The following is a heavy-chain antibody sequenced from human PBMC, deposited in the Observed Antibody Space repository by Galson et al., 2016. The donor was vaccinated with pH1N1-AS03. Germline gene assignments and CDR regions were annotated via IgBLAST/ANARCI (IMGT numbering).Heavy chain of an antibody. J-gene: IGHJ4*02. V-gene: IGHV1-3*01. CDR3: VREDRYGDFFYFDY. CDR1: GYTFTNHA. Sequence: SVKVSCKASGYTFTNHAIHWVRRAPGQSLEWMGWIRAGSGDTRYSQKLQGRVTITRETYASTAYMELSSLTSEDTAVYYCVREDRYGDFFYFDYWGQGSLVTVSS. CDR2: IRAGSGDT. D-gene: IGHD4-17*01.